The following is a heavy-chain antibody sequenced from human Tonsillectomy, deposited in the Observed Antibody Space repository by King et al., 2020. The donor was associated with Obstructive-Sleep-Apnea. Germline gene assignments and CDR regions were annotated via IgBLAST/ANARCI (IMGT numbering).Heavy chain of an antibody. J-gene: IGHJ4*02. CDR1: GFSLSTTGVA. CDR2: IYWDDDK. V-gene: IGHV2-5*02. CDR3: AHIQSVHYNIWSFYYIVDY. D-gene: IGHD3/OR15-3a*01. Sequence: ITLKESGPTLVKPTQTLTLTCTFSGFSLSTTGVAVCWIRQPPGKALEWLALIYWDDDKRYNPSQKSRVTITKDTSKNQVVLTMTNMDPVDTATYYCAHIQSVHYNIWSFYYIVDYWGQGTLVTVSS.